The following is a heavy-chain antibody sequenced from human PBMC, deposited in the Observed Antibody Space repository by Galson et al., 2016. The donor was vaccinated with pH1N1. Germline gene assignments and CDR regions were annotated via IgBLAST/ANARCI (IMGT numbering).Heavy chain of an antibody. CDR1: GFTFSKHW. J-gene: IGHJ4*02. D-gene: IGHD2/OR15-2a*01. CDR2: INSDGSTT. CDR3: ARGNMGLDY. Sequence: LRLSCAASGFTFSKHWTHWVRQVPGKGLVWVSHINSDGSTTNYAGSVKGRFTISRDNAKNTLSLQMNSLGVEDTAVYYCARGNMGLDYWGQGILVTVSS. V-gene: IGHV3-74*01.